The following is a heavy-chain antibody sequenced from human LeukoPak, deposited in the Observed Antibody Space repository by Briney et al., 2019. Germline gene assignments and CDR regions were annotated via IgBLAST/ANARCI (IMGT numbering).Heavy chain of an antibody. J-gene: IGHJ4*02. V-gene: IGHV1-2*02. CDR1: GYTFTGYY. CDR3: ARDREPLSGWTPDFDY. D-gene: IGHD6-19*01. CDR2: INPNSGGT. Sequence: APVKVSCKASGYTFTGYYMHWVRQAPGQGLEWMGWINPNSGGTNYAQKFQGRVTMTRDTSISTAYMELSRLRSDDTAVYYCARDREPLSGWTPDFDYWGQGTLVTVSS.